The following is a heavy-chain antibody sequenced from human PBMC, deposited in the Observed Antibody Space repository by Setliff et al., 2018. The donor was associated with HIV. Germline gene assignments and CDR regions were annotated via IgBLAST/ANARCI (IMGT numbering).Heavy chain of an antibody. CDR2: ITSDGSNE. D-gene: IGHD3-10*01. CDR3: ARDQLAMVRRNGMDV. J-gene: IGHJ6*02. CDR1: GFIFSNYA. V-gene: IGHV3-30*04. Sequence: PGGSLRLSCAASGFIFSNYAMQWVRQAPGKGPEWVAAITSDGSNEYYADSVKGRSTISRDNSKNTLYVQMNSLRVEDTAVYYCARDQLAMVRRNGMDVWGQGTTVTVSS.